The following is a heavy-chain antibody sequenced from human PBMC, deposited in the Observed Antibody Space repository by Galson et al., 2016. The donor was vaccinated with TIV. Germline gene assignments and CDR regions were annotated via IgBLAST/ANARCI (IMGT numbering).Heavy chain of an antibody. CDR1: DYTFTSYG. Sequence: SVKVSCKASDYTFTSYGISWVRQAPGQGLEWMGWISAYTGNTNYAQKFQGRVTLTTGTSTGTAYMDLRSLRYDDTAVYYCARSLVQGVVSYYSGMDVWGQGTTVTVSS. J-gene: IGHJ6*02. D-gene: IGHD3-10*01. V-gene: IGHV1-18*01. CDR3: ARSLVQGVVSYYSGMDV. CDR2: ISAYTGNT.